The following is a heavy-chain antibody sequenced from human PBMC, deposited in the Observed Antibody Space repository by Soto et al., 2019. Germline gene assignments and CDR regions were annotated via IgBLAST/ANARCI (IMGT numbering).Heavy chain of an antibody. Sequence: PSETLSLTCTVSGGSISSGDYYWSWIRQPPGKGLEWIGYIYYSGSTYYNPSLKSRVTISVDTSKNQFSLKLSSVTAADTAVYYCARANDYGGNSDFDYWGQGTLVTVSS. CDR1: GGSISSGDYY. D-gene: IGHD4-17*01. CDR3: ARANDYGGNSDFDY. V-gene: IGHV4-30-4*01. CDR2: IYYSGST. J-gene: IGHJ4*02.